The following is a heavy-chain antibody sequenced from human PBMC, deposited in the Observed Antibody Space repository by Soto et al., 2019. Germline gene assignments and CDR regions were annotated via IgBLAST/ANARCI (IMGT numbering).Heavy chain of an antibody. V-gene: IGHV3-21*01. D-gene: IGHD1-26*01. Sequence: PGGSLRLSCAASGFTFSDYALSLVRQAPGKGLEWVSSISRSSSYIYCADSVKGRFTISRDNAKNSLYLQINSLRAEDTAVYYCARVLGGSYYYFDYGGQGTLVTVS. CDR1: GFTFSDYA. CDR2: ISRSSSYI. CDR3: ARVLGGSYYYFDY. J-gene: IGHJ4*02.